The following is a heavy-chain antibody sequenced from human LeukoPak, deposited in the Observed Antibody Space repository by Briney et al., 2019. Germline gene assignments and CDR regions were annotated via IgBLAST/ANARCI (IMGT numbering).Heavy chain of an antibody. Sequence: GGSLRLSCAASGFTFDDYAMHWVRHAPGKGLEWVSGISWNSGSIGYADSVKGRFTISRDNAKNSLYLQMNSLRAEDTALYYCAKEDPGYSYGPFDYWGQGTLVTVSS. CDR1: GFTFDDYA. D-gene: IGHD5-18*01. CDR3: AKEDPGYSYGPFDY. J-gene: IGHJ4*02. V-gene: IGHV3-9*01. CDR2: ISWNSGSI.